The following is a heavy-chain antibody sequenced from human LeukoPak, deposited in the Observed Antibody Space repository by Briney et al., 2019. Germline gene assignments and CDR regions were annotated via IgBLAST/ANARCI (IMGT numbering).Heavy chain of an antibody. CDR2: ISGDGGST. Sequence: GGSLRLSCAASGFSFDDYAMDWVRQAPGQGPEWVSLISGDGGSTNYAASVKGRFTISRDNSKNYLYLQMNSLGTEDTALYYCAKYIAAGPRNNYFDAWGQGALVTVSS. D-gene: IGHD6-13*01. J-gene: IGHJ5*02. CDR3: AKYIAAGPRNNYFDA. CDR1: GFSFDDYA. V-gene: IGHV3-43*02.